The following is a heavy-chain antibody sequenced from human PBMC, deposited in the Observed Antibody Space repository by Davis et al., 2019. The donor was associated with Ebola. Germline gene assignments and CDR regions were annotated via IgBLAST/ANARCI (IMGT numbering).Heavy chain of an antibody. CDR2: MYYDGSA. Sequence: MPSETLSLTCDVSGASISTGGHYWGWIRQFSGKGLEWIGYMYYDGSAFHNPPHQRRATITLDKSNNQFSLKLSSVTAADTAVYYCARLNYDFWSGYYSGNWFDPWGQGTLVTVSS. V-gene: IGHV4-31*11. D-gene: IGHD3-3*01. J-gene: IGHJ5*02. CDR1: GASISTGGHY. CDR3: ARLNYDFWSGYYSGNWFDP.